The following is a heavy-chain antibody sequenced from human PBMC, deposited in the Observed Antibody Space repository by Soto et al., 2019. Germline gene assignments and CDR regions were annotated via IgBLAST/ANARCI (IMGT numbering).Heavy chain of an antibody. CDR2: VSGSGGSV. CDR1: GFTFSSYG. D-gene: IGHD2-2*01. CDR3: ARGSVVGADYSYGMDV. V-gene: IGHV3-23*01. J-gene: IGHJ6*02. Sequence: EVQLLESGGDLVQPGGSLTLSCAAAGFTFSSYGMSWVRQTPGKGLEWVSAVSGSGGSVYYADSVRGRFTISRDNTKNTLYLQLNSLRAEDTAIYYCARGSVVGADYSYGMDVWGQWTTLTVSS.